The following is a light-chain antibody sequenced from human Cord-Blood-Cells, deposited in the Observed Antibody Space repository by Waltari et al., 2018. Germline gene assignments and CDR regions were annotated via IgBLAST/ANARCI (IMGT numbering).Light chain of an antibody. Sequence: IVLTQSPDTLSLSPAERATLSCRASQSVSSYLAWYQQKPGQAPRLLIYDASNRATGIPARFSGSGSGTDFTLTISSLEPEDFAVYYCQQRSNWPPITFGQGTRLEIK. V-gene: IGKV3-11*01. CDR3: QQRSNWPPIT. CDR1: QSVSSY. CDR2: DAS. J-gene: IGKJ5*01.